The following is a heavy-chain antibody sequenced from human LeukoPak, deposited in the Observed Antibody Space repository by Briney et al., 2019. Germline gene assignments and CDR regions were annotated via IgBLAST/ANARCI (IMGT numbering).Heavy chain of an antibody. J-gene: IGHJ4*02. CDR3: ARDRKGAAGTFYFDF. V-gene: IGHV4-34*01. CDR2: INHSGST. Sequence: SETLSLTCAVYGGSFSGYYWSWIRQPPGKGREWIGEINHSGSTNYNPSLKSRVTISVDTSKNQFSLKLSSVTAADTAVYYCARDRKGAAGTFYFDFWGQGTLVTVSS. CDR1: GGSFSGYY. D-gene: IGHD6-13*01.